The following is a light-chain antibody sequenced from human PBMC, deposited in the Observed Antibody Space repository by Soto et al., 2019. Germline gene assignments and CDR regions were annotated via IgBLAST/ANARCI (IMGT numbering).Light chain of an antibody. V-gene: IGLV2-14*01. CDR1: SSDVGGYNY. CDR2: DVS. CDR3: SSYTSSSTPL. Sequence: QSALTQPASVSGSPGQSITISFTGTSSDVGGYNYVSWYQQHPGKAPKLMIYDVSNRPSGVSNRFSGSKSGNTASLTISGLQAEDEADYYCSSYTSSSTPLFGGGTQLTVL. J-gene: IGLJ2*01.